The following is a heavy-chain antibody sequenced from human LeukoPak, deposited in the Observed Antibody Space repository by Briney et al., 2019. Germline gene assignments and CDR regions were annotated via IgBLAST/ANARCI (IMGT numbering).Heavy chain of an antibody. CDR2: IYYSGST. D-gene: IGHD2-2*01. Sequence: SSETLSLTCTVSGGSISSSSYYWGWIRQPPGKGLEWIGSIYYSGSTYYNPSLKSRVTISVDTSKNQFSLKLSSVTAADTAVYYCARQGRYCSSTSCYAFDYWGQGTLVTVSS. V-gene: IGHV4-39*01. CDR3: ARQGRYCSSTSCYAFDY. J-gene: IGHJ4*02. CDR1: GGSISSSSYY.